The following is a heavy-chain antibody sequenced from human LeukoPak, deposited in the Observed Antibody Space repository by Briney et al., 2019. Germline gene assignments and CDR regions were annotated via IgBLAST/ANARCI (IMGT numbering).Heavy chain of an antibody. CDR2: IMKDGNEK. V-gene: IGHV3-7*01. CDR3: ARGHLDP. Sequence: GGSLRLSCAASGFTFSDWMNWIRQAPGKGLEWVARIMKDGNEKYYVESIKGRFTISRDNAKNALYLQMNGLRAEDTGVYYCARGHLDPWGQGTLVTVSS. J-gene: IGHJ5*02. CDR1: GFTFSDW.